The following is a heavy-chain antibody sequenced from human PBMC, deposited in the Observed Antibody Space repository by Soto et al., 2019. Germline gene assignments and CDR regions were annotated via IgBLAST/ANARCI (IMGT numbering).Heavy chain of an antibody. D-gene: IGHD2-8*02. V-gene: IGHV3-30*03. CDR1: GFTFSSYG. Sequence: QVQLVESGGSVVQPGRSLRLSCAASGFTFSSYGMHWVRQAPGKGLEWVAVISKDGSVKYYADSVKGRFTISRDNSKNTLYLQMNSLGAEDTAAYYCTGEVASGYWGQGTLVTVSS. J-gene: IGHJ4*02. CDR2: ISKDGSVK. CDR3: TGEVASGY.